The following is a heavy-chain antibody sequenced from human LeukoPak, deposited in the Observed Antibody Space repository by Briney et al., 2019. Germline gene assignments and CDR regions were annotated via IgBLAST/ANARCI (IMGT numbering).Heavy chain of an antibody. Sequence: PSETLSLTCAVYGVSFSGYYWSWIRQPPGKGLEWIGEINHSGSTNYNPSLKSRVTISVDTSKNQFSLKLSSVTAADTAVYYCARAPYGSGELFPLTWGQGTLVTVSS. D-gene: IGHD3-10*01. J-gene: IGHJ5*02. CDR1: GVSFSGYY. CDR2: INHSGST. V-gene: IGHV4-34*01. CDR3: ARAPYGSGELFPLT.